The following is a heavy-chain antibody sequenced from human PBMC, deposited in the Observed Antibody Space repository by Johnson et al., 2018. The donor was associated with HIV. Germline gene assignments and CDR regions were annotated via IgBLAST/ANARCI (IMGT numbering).Heavy chain of an antibody. CDR3: AREGGAFYDSSGSLAFDI. CDR1: GFTFSSYA. J-gene: IGHJ3*02. D-gene: IGHD3-22*01. V-gene: IGHV3-30*04. Sequence: QVQLVESGGGVVQPGRSLRLSCAASGFTFSSYAMHWVRQAPGKGLEWVAVISYDGSNKYYADSVKGRFTISRDNSKNTLYLQMNSLRAEDTAVYYCAREGGAFYDSSGSLAFDIWGQGTMVTVSS. CDR2: ISYDGSNK.